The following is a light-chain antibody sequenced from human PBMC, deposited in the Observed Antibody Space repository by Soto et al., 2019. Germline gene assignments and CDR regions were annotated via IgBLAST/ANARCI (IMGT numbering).Light chain of an antibody. CDR2: EAT. J-gene: IGLJ3*02. Sequence: QSALTQPASVSGSPGQSITISCTGSSSDVGSYTFVSWYQHHPDKAPKLMIYEATKRPSGVSHRFSGSKSGNTDSLTISGRQAEDEGEYSCCSDAGSMTWVFGGGTKVTVL. V-gene: IGLV2-23*01. CDR3: CSDAGSMTWV. CDR1: SSDVGSYTF.